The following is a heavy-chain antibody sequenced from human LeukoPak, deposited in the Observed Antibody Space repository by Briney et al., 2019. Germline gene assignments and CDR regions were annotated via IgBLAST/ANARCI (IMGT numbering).Heavy chain of an antibody. J-gene: IGHJ4*02. CDR2: ISISSNDI. Sequence: KPGGSLRVSCAASGFTFSSPSMNWVRQAPGKGLEWVSSISISSNDIYIADSVKGRFTISRDNANNSLYLQMNSLRAEDTAVYYCAREGYSYGHFAYWGQGTLVTVSS. CDR1: GFTFSSPS. D-gene: IGHD5-18*01. CDR3: AREGYSYGHFAY. V-gene: IGHV3-21*01.